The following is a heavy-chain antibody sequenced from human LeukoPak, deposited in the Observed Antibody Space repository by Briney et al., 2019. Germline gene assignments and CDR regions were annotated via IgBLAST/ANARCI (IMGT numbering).Heavy chain of an antibody. D-gene: IGHD5-12*01. V-gene: IGHV3-30*02. CDR3: AKSKTVATEFDH. CDR2: IRYDGSNK. CDR1: GFTFSNYG. Sequence: GGSLRLSCAVSGFTFSNYGMHWVRQAPGKGLEWVTFIRYDGSNKFYPDSVKGRFTISRDNSKNTLYLQMNSLRAEDMALYYCAKSKTVATEFDHWGQGTLVTVSS. J-gene: IGHJ4*02.